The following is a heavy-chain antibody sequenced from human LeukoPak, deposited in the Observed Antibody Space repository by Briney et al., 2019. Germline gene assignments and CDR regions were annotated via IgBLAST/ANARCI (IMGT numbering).Heavy chain of an antibody. J-gene: IGHJ6*01. CDR3: ARLTAYNHDYSGRYSLDV. V-gene: IGHV3-21*01. CDR1: GFTFSSYG. CDR2: IGRTPTYK. Sequence: GGSLRLSCAASGFTFSSYGMNWVRQAPGKGLEWVSSIGRTPTYKYYADSVKARFTISRDNAKDSLYLQMNSLRAEDTAVYYCARLTAYNHDYSGRYSLDVWGQGTTVTASS. D-gene: IGHD1-14*01.